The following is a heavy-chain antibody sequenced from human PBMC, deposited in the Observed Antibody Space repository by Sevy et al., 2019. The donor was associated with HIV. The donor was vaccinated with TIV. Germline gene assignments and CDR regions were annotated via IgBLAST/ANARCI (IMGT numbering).Heavy chain of an antibody. V-gene: IGHV3-9*01. D-gene: IGHD6-19*01. CDR3: AKDYDSSGWYGEYYSDY. J-gene: IGHJ4*02. CDR2: ISWNSGSI. CDR1: GFTFNDYA. Sequence: GGSLRLSCPASGFTFNDYAMHWVRQAPGKGLEWVSGISWNSGSIGYADSVKGRFTISRDNAKNSLYLQMNSLRAEDTALYYCAKDYDSSGWYGEYYSDYWGQGTLVTVSS.